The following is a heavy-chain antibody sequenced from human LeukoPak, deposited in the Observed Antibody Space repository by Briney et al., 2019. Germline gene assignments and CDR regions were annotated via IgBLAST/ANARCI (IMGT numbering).Heavy chain of an antibody. Sequence: SVKVSCKASGGTFSSYAISWVRQAPGQGLEWMGGIIPIFGTANYAQKFQGRVTITTDESTSTAYMELSSLRSEDTAVYYCATGTRLYCSSTSCSDAGFDPWGQGTLVTVCS. CDR1: GGTFSSYA. CDR3: ATGTRLYCSSTSCSDAGFDP. J-gene: IGHJ5*02. V-gene: IGHV1-69*05. CDR2: IIPIFGTA. D-gene: IGHD2-2*01.